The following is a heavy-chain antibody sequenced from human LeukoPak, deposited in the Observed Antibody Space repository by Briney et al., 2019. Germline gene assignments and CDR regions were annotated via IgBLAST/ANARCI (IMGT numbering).Heavy chain of an antibody. V-gene: IGHV3-48*01. Sequence: PGGSLRLSCAASGFTFSSYSMNWVRQAPGKGLEWVSYISSSSTIYYADSVKGRFTISRDNAKNSLYLQMNSLRAEDTAVYYCARAYAWLPYHFDYWGQGTLVTVSS. J-gene: IGHJ4*02. CDR2: ISSSSTI. CDR3: ARAYAWLPYHFDY. CDR1: GFTFSSYS. D-gene: IGHD5-12*01.